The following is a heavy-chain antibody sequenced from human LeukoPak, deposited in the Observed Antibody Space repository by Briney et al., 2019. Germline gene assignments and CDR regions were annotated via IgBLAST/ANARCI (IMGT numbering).Heavy chain of an antibody. V-gene: IGHV4-34*01. Sequence: PSETLSLTCAVYGGSFSGYYWSWIRQPPGKGLEWIGEINHSGSTNYNPSLKSRVIISVDTSKNQFSLKLSSVTAADTAVYYCARRAERYSSSWYNWFDPWGQGTLVTVSS. J-gene: IGHJ5*02. CDR3: ARRAERYSSSWYNWFDP. D-gene: IGHD6-13*01. CDR1: GGSFSGYY. CDR2: INHSGST.